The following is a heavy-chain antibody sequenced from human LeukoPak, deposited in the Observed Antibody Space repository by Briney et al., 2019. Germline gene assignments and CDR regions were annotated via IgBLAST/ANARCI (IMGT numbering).Heavy chain of an antibody. D-gene: IGHD3-10*01. Sequence: GRSLRLSCAASGFTFSNYGMHWVRQAPGKGLEWVAVIWYDGSNKYYADSVKGRFTISRDNSRSTLYLQMNSLRPEDTAIYYCAREGYYGSGSPPSLYFDYWGQGTLVTVSS. CDR2: IWYDGSNK. CDR1: GFTFSNYG. J-gene: IGHJ4*02. V-gene: IGHV3-33*01. CDR3: AREGYYGSGSPPSLYFDY.